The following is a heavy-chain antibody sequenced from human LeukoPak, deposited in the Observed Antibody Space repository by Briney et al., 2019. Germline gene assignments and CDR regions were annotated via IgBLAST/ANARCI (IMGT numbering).Heavy chain of an antibody. D-gene: IGHD3-10*01. CDR2: IIPIFGTA. J-gene: IGHJ6*04. Sequence: SVKVSCKASGGTFSSYAISWVRQAPGQGLEWMGGIIPIFGTANYAQKFRGRVTITADGSTSTAYMELSSLRSEDTAVYYCASLLNYYGSGSYYAEEDVWGKGTTVTVSS. CDR1: GGTFSSYA. CDR3: ASLLNYYGSGSYYAEEDV. V-gene: IGHV1-69*01.